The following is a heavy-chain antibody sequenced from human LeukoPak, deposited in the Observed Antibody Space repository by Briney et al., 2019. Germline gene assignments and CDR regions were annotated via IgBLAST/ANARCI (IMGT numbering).Heavy chain of an antibody. CDR2: ISGSGGST. Sequence: GGSLRLSCAASGFTFTTYAMSWVRQAPGKGLEWVSAISGSGGSTYYADSVKGRFTISRDNSKNTLYLQMNSLRAEDTAVYYCAKDDYGDFLPLVYWGQGTLVTVSS. CDR3: AKDDYGDFLPLVY. J-gene: IGHJ4*02. D-gene: IGHD4-17*01. V-gene: IGHV3-23*01. CDR1: GFTFTTYA.